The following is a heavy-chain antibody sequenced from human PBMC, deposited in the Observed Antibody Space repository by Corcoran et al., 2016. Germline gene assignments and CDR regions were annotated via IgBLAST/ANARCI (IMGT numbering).Heavy chain of an antibody. CDR1: GGSISSYY. J-gene: IGHJ4*02. CDR2: IYYSGST. Sequence: QVQLQESGPGLVKPSETLSLTCTVSGGSISSYYWSWIRQPPGKGLEWIGYIYYSGSTNYNPSLKSRVTISVDTSKNQFSLKLSSVTAADTAVYYCAATEEYQLLPDYCGQGTLVTVSS. V-gene: IGHV4-59*01. CDR3: AATEEYQLLPDY. D-gene: IGHD2-2*01.